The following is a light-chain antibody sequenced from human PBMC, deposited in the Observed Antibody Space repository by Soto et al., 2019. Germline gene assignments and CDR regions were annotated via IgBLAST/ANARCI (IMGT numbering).Light chain of an antibody. CDR1: QSVSSSY. CDR2: GAS. Sequence: EIVLTQSPGTLSLSPGERATLSCRASQSVSSSYLAWYQQKPGQAPRRLIYGASSRATGIPDRFSGSRSGTDFTLTISRLEPEDVAVYYCQQYGSSPLTFGGGTKVEIK. V-gene: IGKV3-20*01. CDR3: QQYGSSPLT. J-gene: IGKJ4*01.